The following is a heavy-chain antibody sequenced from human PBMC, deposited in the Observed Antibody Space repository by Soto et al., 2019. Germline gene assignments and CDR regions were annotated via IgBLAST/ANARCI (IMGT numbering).Heavy chain of an antibody. CDR1: GYTFTGYY. CDR3: ATQRSEWELSFDY. V-gene: IGHV1-2*04. D-gene: IGHD1-26*01. CDR2: INPNSGGT. Sequence: QVQLVQFGAEVKKPGASVKVSCKASGYTFTGYYMHWVRQAPGQGLEWMGWINPNSGGTNYAQKFQGWVTMTRDTSISTAYMELSRLRSDDTAVYYCATQRSEWELSFDYWGQGTLVTVSS. J-gene: IGHJ4*02.